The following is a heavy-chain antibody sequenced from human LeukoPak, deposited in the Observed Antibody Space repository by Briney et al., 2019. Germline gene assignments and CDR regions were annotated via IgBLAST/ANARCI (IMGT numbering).Heavy chain of an antibody. CDR3: AKGSYYDSSGSFYFDY. CDR1: GFTFSSYA. V-gene: IGHV3-23*01. CDR2: ISGSGDNT. Sequence: GGSLRLSCAASGFTFSSYAMSWVRQALGKGLERVSGISGSGDNTYYADSVKGRFTISRDNSKNTLYVQVNSLGTEDTAAYYCAKGSYYDSSGSFYFDYWGQGTLVTVSS. D-gene: IGHD3-22*01. J-gene: IGHJ4*02.